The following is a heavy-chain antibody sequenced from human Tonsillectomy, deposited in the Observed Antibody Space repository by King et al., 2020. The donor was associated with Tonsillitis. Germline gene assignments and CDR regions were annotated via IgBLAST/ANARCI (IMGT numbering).Heavy chain of an antibody. Sequence: VQLQESGPGLVKPSQTLSLTCSVSGVSISSGGYYWSWIRQHPGKGLEWIGYVYYTGATYYTPSLRGRVTMSIDPSKNQFSLNVNSVTAAATAIYYCARDREATCSGGSCTLGWFDPWGQGTLVTVSS. D-gene: IGHD2-15*01. J-gene: IGHJ5*02. CDR2: VYYTGAT. CDR3: ARDREATCSGGSCTLGWFDP. V-gene: IGHV4-31*03. CDR1: GVSISSGGYY.